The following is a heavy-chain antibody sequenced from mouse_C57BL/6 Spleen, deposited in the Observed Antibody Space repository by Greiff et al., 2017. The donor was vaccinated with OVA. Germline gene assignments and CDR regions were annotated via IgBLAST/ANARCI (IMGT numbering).Heavy chain of an antibody. V-gene: IGHV5-6*01. Sequence: DVHLVESGGDLVKPGGSLKLSCAASGFTFSSYGMSWVRQTPDKRLEWVATISSGGSYTYYPDSVKGRFTISRDNAKNTLYLQMSSLKSEDTAMYYCARHEGYVDYWGQGTTLTVSS. CDR2: ISSGGSYT. CDR3: ARHEGYVDY. J-gene: IGHJ2*01. CDR1: GFTFSSYG.